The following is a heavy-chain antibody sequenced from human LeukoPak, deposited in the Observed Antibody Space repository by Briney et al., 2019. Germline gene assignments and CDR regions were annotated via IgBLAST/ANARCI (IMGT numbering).Heavy chain of an antibody. Sequence: GESLKISCKGSGYSFTNYWIGWVRQMPGKGLEWMGVINPSDSDTRYSPSFQGQVTISADKSISTAYLQWSSLKASDTAMYHCVRYSGGYADSWGQGTLVTVSS. D-gene: IGHD6-19*01. CDR2: INPSDSDT. CDR3: VRYSGGYADS. V-gene: IGHV5-51*01. CDR1: GYSFTNYW. J-gene: IGHJ4*02.